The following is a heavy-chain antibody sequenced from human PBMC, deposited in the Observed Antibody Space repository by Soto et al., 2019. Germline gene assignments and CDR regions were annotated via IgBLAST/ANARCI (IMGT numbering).Heavy chain of an antibody. J-gene: IGHJ6*02. CDR2: IYSDGSI. CDR1: EFTVSNNY. Sequence: PGESLKISCAPSEFTVSNNYMNWARQAPGKGLGWVSIIYSDGSIYYADSVKGRFTISRDDATSSLYLQMNSLRAEDTAVYFCARKSQWLSGYIYHGMDVWGQGTTVTVSS. CDR3: ARKSQWLSGYIYHGMDV. D-gene: IGHD6-19*01. V-gene: IGHV3-66*01.